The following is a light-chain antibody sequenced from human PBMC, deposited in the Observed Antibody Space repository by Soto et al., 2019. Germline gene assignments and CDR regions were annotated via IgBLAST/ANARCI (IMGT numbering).Light chain of an antibody. V-gene: IGLV4-60*02. CDR2: LEGSGSY. CDR1: SGHSSYI. Sequence: QRVLTQSSSASASLGSSVKLTCTLSSGHSSYIIAWHQQQPGKDPRYLMKLEGSGSYNKGSGVPDRFSGSSSGADRYLTISNLQFEDEADYYCETWDSNIHWVFGGGTKLTVL. CDR3: ETWDSNIHWV. J-gene: IGLJ3*02.